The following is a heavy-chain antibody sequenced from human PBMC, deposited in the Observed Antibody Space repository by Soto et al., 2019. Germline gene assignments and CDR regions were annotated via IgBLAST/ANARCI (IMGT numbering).Heavy chain of an antibody. CDR1: GFTVSSNY. Sequence: EVQLVESGGGLVQPGGSLRLSCAASGFTVSSNYMSWVRQAPGKGLEWVSVIYSGGSTYYADSVKGRFTISRHNSKNTLYLQMNSLRAEDTAVYYCARVSSSAAMFRYYYYSMDVWGKGTTVTVSS. CDR2: IYSGGST. D-gene: IGHD2-2*01. V-gene: IGHV3-53*04. CDR3: ARVSSSAAMFRYYYYSMDV. J-gene: IGHJ6*03.